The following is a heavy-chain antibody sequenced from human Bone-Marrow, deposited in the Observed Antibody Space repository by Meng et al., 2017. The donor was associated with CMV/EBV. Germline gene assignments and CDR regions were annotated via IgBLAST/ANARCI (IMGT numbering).Heavy chain of an antibody. CDR1: GFSFSSYA. CDR2: ISGSGGST. J-gene: IGHJ6*02. D-gene: IGHD3-3*01. Sequence: GGSLRLSCAASGFSFSSYAMSWVRQPPGKGLEWVSAISGSGGSTYYADFLKGRFTISRDNSKNTQYLQMNSQRAEDTAVYYCTKPGYDFWSCYNNGRRGQYYYYGMDVWGQGTTVTVSS. CDR3: TKPGYDFWSCYNNGRRGQYYYYGMDV. V-gene: IGHV3-23*01.